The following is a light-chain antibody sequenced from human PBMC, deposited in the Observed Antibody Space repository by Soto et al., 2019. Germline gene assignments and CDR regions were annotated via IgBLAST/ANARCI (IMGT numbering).Light chain of an antibody. V-gene: IGKV2-28*01. CDR2: FVS. J-gene: IGKJ5*01. Sequence: DIVMTQPPLSLPVAPGEPASISCRSSQSLLYRKGKNDLIWYLQKTGQSPQLLIYFVSTRASGVPDRFSGSGSGTDFTLKISRVEAEDFGVYSCLHALQSPPTFGQGTRLEIK. CDR1: QSLLYRKGKND. CDR3: LHALQSPPT.